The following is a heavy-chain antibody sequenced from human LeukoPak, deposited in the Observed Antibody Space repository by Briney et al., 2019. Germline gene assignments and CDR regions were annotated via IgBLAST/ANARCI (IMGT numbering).Heavy chain of an antibody. CDR2: TYYRSKWYN. Sequence: SQTLSLTCAVSGDSVSTDSAAWNWIRQSPSRGLEWLGRTYYRSKWYNDYAVSVKSRITINPDTSKNQFSLQLNSVTPEDTAVYYCARGWRWGYYFDYWGQGTLVTVSS. CDR1: GDSVSTDSAA. CDR3: ARGWRWGYYFDY. J-gene: IGHJ4*02. V-gene: IGHV6-1*01. D-gene: IGHD1-26*01.